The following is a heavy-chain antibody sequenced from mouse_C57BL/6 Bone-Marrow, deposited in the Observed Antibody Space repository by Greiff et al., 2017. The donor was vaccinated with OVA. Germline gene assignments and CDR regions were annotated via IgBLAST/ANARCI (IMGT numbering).Heavy chain of an antibody. J-gene: IGHJ4*01. Sequence: QVQLQQSGAELVKPGASVKLSCKASGYTFTSYWMHWVKQRPGQGLEWIGMIHPNSGSTNYNEKFKSKATLTVDKSSSTAYMQLSSLTSEDSAVYYCYGSSPYYAMDYWGQGTSVTVSS. D-gene: IGHD1-1*01. CDR3: YGSSPYYAMDY. V-gene: IGHV1-64*01. CDR2: IHPNSGST. CDR1: GYTFTSYW.